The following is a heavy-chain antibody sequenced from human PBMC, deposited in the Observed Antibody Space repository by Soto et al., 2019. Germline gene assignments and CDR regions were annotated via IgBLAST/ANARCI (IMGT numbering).Heavy chain of an antibody. V-gene: IGHV1-24*01. Sequence: ASVKVSCKVSGYTLTELSMHWVRQAPGKGLEWMGGLDPEDGETIHAQKFQGRVTMTEDTSTDTAYMELSSLGSEDTAVYYCAPDSRAEPYGMDVWGQGTTVAVYS. CDR2: LDPEDGET. J-gene: IGHJ6*02. D-gene: IGHD6-19*01. CDR3: APDSRAEPYGMDV. CDR1: GYTLTELS.